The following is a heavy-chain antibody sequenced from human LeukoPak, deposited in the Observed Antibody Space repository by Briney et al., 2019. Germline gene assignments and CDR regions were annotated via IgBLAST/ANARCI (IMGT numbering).Heavy chain of an antibody. V-gene: IGHV1-8*01. J-gene: IGHJ5*02. Sequence: ASVKVSCQASGYTFTSYDINWVRQATGQGLEWMGWMNPNTGNTGSAQRFQGRVTMTRDTSISTAYMELSSLRSEDTAVYYCARGPLVRLPSSFDPWGQGTLVTVSS. CDR2: MNPNTGNT. CDR1: GYTFTSYD. CDR3: ARGPLVRLPSSFDP. D-gene: IGHD3-16*02.